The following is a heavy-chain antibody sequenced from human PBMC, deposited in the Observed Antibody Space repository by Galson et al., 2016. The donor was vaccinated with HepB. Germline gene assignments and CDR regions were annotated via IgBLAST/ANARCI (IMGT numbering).Heavy chain of an antibody. CDR2: ISGNSGDM. CDR3: ARSLLTVTSPFGY. V-gene: IGHV3-11*06. D-gene: IGHD4-17*01. Sequence: SLRLSCAASGFTFSDYYMSWIRQAPGKGLEWISYISGNSGDMRYADSVKGRFTVSRDNAENSVYLQMNSLRVDDTAVYYCARSLLTVTSPFGYWGQGTLVTVSS. J-gene: IGHJ4*02. CDR1: GFTFSDYY.